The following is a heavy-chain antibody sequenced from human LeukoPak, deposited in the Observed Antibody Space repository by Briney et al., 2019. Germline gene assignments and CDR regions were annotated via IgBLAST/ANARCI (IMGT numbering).Heavy chain of an antibody. V-gene: IGHV3-11*01. CDR1: GFTFNDYY. Sequence: PGGSLRLSCAASGFTFNDYYMSWIRQAPGKGLEWLSYIYGIDSTISYAASVKGRFTISRDNAKNSLYLQMNSLRAEDTAVYYCARDAYYYDSSSYYRNAFDIWGQGTVVTVSS. D-gene: IGHD3-22*01. J-gene: IGHJ3*02. CDR3: ARDAYYYDSSSYYRNAFDI. CDR2: IYGIDSTI.